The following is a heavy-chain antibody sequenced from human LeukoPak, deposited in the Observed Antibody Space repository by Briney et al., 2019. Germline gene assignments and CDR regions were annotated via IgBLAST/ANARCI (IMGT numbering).Heavy chain of an antibody. J-gene: IGHJ4*02. CDR2: ISYDGSNK. CDR1: GFTFSSYG. CDR3: AKDTGPYRFEGFYY. V-gene: IGHV3-30*18. D-gene: IGHD3-16*02. Sequence: GGSLRLSCAASGFTFSSYGMHWVRQAPGKGLEGVGVISYDGSNKYYAASVQGRFTISRDNSKDTLYLQMNSLRAEDTAVYYCAKDTGPYRFEGFYYWGQGTLVTVSS.